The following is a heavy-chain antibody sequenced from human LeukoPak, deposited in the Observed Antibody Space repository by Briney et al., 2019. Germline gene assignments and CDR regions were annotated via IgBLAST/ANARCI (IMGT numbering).Heavy chain of an antibody. Sequence: SETLSLTCTVSGGSISSSSYYWGWVRQPPGKGLEWIGSIYYSGSTYYNPSLKSRVTISVDTSKNQFSLKLSSVTAADTAVYYCARRRSIAARPGADPWGQGTLVTVSS. V-gene: IGHV4-39*01. CDR3: ARRRSIAARPGADP. D-gene: IGHD6-6*01. CDR1: GGSISSSSYY. J-gene: IGHJ5*02. CDR2: IYYSGST.